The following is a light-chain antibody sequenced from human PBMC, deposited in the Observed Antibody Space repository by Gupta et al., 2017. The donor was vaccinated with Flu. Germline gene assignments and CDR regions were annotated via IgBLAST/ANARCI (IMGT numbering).Light chain of an antibody. Sequence: PSSRSATVRDRVTITWRESQDIRNYLNWYQQKPGKAPKLLIYEASSLETGVPARFRGSGSGTDLTLTISSLQTEDIATYYCQQYENTPLTFGAGTRVEIK. J-gene: IGKJ4*01. CDR1: QDIRNY. CDR3: QQYENTPLT. V-gene: IGKV1-33*01. CDR2: EAS.